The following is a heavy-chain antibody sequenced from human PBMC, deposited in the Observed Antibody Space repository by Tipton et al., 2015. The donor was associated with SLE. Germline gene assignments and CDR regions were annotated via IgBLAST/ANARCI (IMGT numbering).Heavy chain of an antibody. J-gene: IGHJ2*01. CDR3: ARGVRHFDL. CDR1: GDRVSSVSTA. Sequence: PGLVKPSQTLSLTCAISGDRVSSVSTAWNWIRQSPSRGLEYLGRTYYRTKWYSEYTFSVKSRITINPDTSKNQFSLQLNSVTPEDTAVYYCARGVRHFDLWGRDTQVTVSS. CDR2: TYYRTKWYS. V-gene: IGHV6-1*01.